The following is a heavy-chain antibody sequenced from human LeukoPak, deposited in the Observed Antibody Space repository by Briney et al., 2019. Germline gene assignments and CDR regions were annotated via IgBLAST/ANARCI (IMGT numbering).Heavy chain of an antibody. CDR3: AREFADS. CDR2: ISSTSSHK. V-gene: IGHV3-21*01. Sequence: XXVRQAXXXGLEWVSSISSTSSHKYYADSVKGRSTVSRDNAKNSLYLQMTSLRAEDTAVYYCAREFADSWGQGTLVIVSS. J-gene: IGHJ4*02.